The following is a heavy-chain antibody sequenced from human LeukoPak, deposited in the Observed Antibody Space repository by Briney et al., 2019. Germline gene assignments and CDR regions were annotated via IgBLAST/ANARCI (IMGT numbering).Heavy chain of an antibody. Sequence: GGSLRLSCAASGFTFSTYAMHWVRQAPGKGLEWVAVISYDGSNKFYTDSVKGRFTISRDNSKNTLYLQMNSLRAEDTAVYYCADHSPRGAFDIWGQGTMVTVSS. V-gene: IGHV3-30-3*01. CDR2: ISYDGSNK. CDR1: GFTFSTYA. J-gene: IGHJ3*02. D-gene: IGHD6-13*01. CDR3: ADHSPRGAFDI.